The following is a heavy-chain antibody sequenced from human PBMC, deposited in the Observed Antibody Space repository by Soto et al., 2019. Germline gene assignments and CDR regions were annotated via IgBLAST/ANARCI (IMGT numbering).Heavy chain of an antibody. CDR3: ARDYMVRGVMRWFAP. J-gene: IGHJ5*02. CDR1: GGSISSSNW. V-gene: IGHV4-4*02. Sequence: QVQLQESGPGLVKPSGTLSLTCAVSGGSISSSNWWSWVRQPPGKGLEWIGEIYHSGSTNYNPSRKSRVTISGDKAKNQFSLKLRSVPAADTAVYYCARDYMVRGVMRWFAPWGQGTLVPVSS. CDR2: IYHSGST. D-gene: IGHD3-10*01.